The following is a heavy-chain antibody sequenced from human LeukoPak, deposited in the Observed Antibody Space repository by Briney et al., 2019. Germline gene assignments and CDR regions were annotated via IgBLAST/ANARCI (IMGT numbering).Heavy chain of an antibody. V-gene: IGHV3-30-3*01. CDR3: ARDTVGAKDY. Sequence: PGRSLRLSCAASGFTFSSYAMHWVRQAPGKGLEWVAVISYDGSNKYYADSVKGRFTISRDNSKNTLYLQMNSLRAEDTAVYYCARDTVGAKDYWGQGTLVTVSS. D-gene: IGHD1-26*01. CDR1: GFTFSSYA. J-gene: IGHJ4*02. CDR2: ISYDGSNK.